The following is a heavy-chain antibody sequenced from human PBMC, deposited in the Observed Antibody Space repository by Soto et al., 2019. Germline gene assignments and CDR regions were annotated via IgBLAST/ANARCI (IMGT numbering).Heavy chain of an antibody. V-gene: IGHV1-46*03. Sequence: ASVKVSCKASGYTFTSNYMHWVRQAPGQGHEWMGIINPSGGSASYAQKFQGRVTLTRDTSASTVYMELSSLRSEDTAVYYCARGCTGDSCSFDYWGQGTLVTVSS. D-gene: IGHD2-15*01. CDR1: GYTFTSNY. J-gene: IGHJ4*02. CDR2: INPSGGSA. CDR3: ARGCTGDSCSFDY.